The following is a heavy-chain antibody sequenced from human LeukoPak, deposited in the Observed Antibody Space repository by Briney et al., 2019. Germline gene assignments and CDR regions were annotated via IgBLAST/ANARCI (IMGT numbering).Heavy chain of an antibody. Sequence: PSETLSLTCAVSGYSISSGYYWGWIRQPPGKGLEWIGSIYHSGSTYYNPSLKSRVTISVDTSKNQFSLKLSSVTAADTAVYYCATFKGDYSDYWGQGTLVTVSS. CDR2: IYHSGST. CDR3: ATFKGDYSDY. J-gene: IGHJ4*02. CDR1: GYSISSGYY. V-gene: IGHV4-38-2*01.